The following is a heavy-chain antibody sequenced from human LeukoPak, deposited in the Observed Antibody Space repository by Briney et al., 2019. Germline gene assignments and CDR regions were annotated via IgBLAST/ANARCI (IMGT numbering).Heavy chain of an antibody. CDR3: ARAPSKHSSGWYIFDY. J-gene: IGHJ4*02. Sequence: ASVKVSCKASGGTFSSYAISWVRQAPGQGLEWMGRIIPILGIANYAQKFQGRVTITADKSTSTAYMELSSLRSEDTAVYYCARAPSKHSSGWYIFDYWGQGTLVTVSS. D-gene: IGHD6-19*01. CDR1: GGTFSSYA. V-gene: IGHV1-69*04. CDR2: IIPILGIA.